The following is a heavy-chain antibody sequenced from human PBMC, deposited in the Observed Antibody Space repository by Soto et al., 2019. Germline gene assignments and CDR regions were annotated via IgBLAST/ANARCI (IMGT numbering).Heavy chain of an antibody. Sequence: GGSLRLSCAASGFTFSSYWMSWVRQAPGKGLEWVANIKQDGSEKYYVDSVKGRFTISRDNAKNSLYLQMNSLRAEDTAVYYCACFQRGGYDFDGMDVWGQGTTVTV. CDR3: ACFQRGGYDFDGMDV. J-gene: IGHJ6*02. CDR2: IKQDGSEK. D-gene: IGHD3-3*01. V-gene: IGHV3-7*01. CDR1: GFTFSSYW.